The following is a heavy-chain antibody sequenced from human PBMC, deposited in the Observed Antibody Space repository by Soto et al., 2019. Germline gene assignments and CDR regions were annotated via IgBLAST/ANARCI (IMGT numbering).Heavy chain of an antibody. D-gene: IGHD3-22*01. CDR3: AKVYGYYYDSPRGGYFDY. J-gene: IGHJ4*02. V-gene: IGHV3-23*01. CDR2: ISGSGGST. Sequence: GSLRLSCAASGFTFSSYAMSWVRQAPGKGLEWVSAISGSGGSTYYADSVKGRFTISRDNSKNTLYLQMNSLRAEDTAVYYCAKVYGYYYDSPRGGYFDYWGQGTLVTVSS. CDR1: GFTFSSYA.